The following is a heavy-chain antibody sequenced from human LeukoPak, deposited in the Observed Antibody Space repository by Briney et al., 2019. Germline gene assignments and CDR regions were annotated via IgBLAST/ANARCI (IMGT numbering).Heavy chain of an antibody. J-gene: IGHJ4*02. Sequence: ASVKVSCKASGYTFTSYGISWVRQAPGQGLEWMGWISAYNGNTNYAQKLQGRVTMTTDTSTSTAYRELRSLRSDDTAVYCCARDAAAAGLFDYWGQGTLVTVSS. CDR3: ARDAAAAGLFDY. D-gene: IGHD6-13*01. CDR2: ISAYNGNT. V-gene: IGHV1-18*01. CDR1: GYTFTSYG.